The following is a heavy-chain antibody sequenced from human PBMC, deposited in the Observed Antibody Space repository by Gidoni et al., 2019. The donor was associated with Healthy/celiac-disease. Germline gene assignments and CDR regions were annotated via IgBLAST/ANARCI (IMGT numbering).Heavy chain of an antibody. CDR1: GGSFSGYY. CDR3: ASVGDDSSGYYPMTSIWYRNDAFDI. Sequence: QVQLQQWGAGLLKPSETLSPTCAVYGGSFSGYYCSWIRQPPGKGLEWSGEINHSGSTNYNPSLKSRVTITVDTSKNQFSLKLSSVTAADTAVYYCASVGDDSSGYYPMTSIWYRNDAFDIWGQGTMVTVSS. V-gene: IGHV4-34*01. J-gene: IGHJ3*02. D-gene: IGHD3-22*01. CDR2: INHSGST.